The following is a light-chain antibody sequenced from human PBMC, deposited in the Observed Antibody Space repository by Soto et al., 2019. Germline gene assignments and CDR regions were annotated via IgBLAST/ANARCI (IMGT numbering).Light chain of an antibody. V-gene: IGLV2-14*01. CDR2: EVS. CDR3: SSYAGNNNGV. J-gene: IGLJ3*02. CDR1: NSDVGIYDF. Sequence: QSALTQPASVSGTPGQSITISCTGSNSDVGIYDFVSWYQHHPGRAPKLIVSEVSHRPSGVSNRFSGSKSGNTASLTISGLQAEDEADYYCSSYAGNNNGVFGGGTKVTVL.